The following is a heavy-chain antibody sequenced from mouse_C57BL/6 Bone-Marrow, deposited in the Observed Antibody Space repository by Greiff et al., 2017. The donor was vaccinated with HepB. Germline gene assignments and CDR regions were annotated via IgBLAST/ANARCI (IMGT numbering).Heavy chain of an antibody. CDR3: AELYYFDY. V-gene: IGHV5-4*03. Sequence: EVKLVESGGGLVKPGGSLKLSCAASGFTFSSYAMSWVRQTPEKSLEWVATISDGGSYTYYPDNVKGRFTISRDNAKNNLYLQMSHLKSEDTAMYYCAELYYFDYWGQGTTLTVSS. CDR2: ISDGGSYT. J-gene: IGHJ2*01. CDR1: GFTFSSYA. D-gene: IGHD4-1*01.